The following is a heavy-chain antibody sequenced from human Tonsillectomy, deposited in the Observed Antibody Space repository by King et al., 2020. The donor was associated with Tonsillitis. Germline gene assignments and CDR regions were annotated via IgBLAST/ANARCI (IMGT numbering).Heavy chain of an antibody. V-gene: IGHV3-33*01. CDR3: ARGRVVRGYDFWSGSPTQFDY. CDR2: IWYDGSNK. J-gene: IGHJ4*02. D-gene: IGHD3-3*01. CDR1: GFTFSSYG. Sequence: VQLVESGGGVVQPGRSLRLSCAASGFTFSSYGMHWVRQAPGKGLEWVAVIWYDGSNKYYADSVKGRFTISRDNSKNTLYLQMNSLRAEDTAVYYCARGRVVRGYDFWSGSPTQFDYWGQGTLVTVSS.